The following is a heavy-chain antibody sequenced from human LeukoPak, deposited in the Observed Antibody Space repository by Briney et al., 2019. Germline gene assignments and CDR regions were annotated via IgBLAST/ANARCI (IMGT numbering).Heavy chain of an antibody. D-gene: IGHD6-13*01. Sequence: SVKVSCKASGGTFSSYAISWVRQAPGQGLEWMGGIIPIFGTANYAQKFQGRVTIPTDESTSTAYMELSSLRSEDTAVYYCARVGGIAAADDYYYYMDVWGKGTTVTVSS. V-gene: IGHV1-69*05. CDR3: ARVGGIAAADDYYYYMDV. CDR2: IIPIFGTA. CDR1: GGTFSSYA. J-gene: IGHJ6*03.